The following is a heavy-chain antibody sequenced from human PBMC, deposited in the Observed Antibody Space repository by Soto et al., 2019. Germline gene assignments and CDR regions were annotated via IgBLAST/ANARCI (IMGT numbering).Heavy chain of an antibody. CDR3: AKGHNTIVGWPYYFES. Sequence: VQLVESGGGLVQPGGSLRLSCVASGFSLANYPMNWVRQTPGKGLEWISYSSPRGDTIYYADSVEGRFTISRDNASNSLSLHKSSLRDQDSALYYCAKGHNTIVGWPYYFESWGQGVPVTVSS. CDR2: SSPRGDTI. D-gene: IGHD6-19*01. J-gene: IGHJ4*02. CDR1: GFSLANYP. V-gene: IGHV3-48*02.